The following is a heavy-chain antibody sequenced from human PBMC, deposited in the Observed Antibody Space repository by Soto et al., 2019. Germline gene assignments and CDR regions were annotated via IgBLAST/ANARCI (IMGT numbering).Heavy chain of an antibody. CDR3: ARHKGRGRLFDY. V-gene: IGHV4-39*01. Sequence: SETLSLTCTVSGGSISSSSYYWGWIRQPPGKGLEWIGSIYYSGSTYYNPSLKSRVTISVDTSKNQFSLKLSSVTAADTAVYYCARHKGRGRLFDYWGQGTLVTVSS. J-gene: IGHJ4*02. CDR2: IYYSGST. CDR1: GGSISSSSYY. D-gene: IGHD5-12*01.